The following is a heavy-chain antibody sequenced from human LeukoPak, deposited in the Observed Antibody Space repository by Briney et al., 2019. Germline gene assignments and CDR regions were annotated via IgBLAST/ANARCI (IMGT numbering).Heavy chain of an antibody. CDR3: AELGITMIGGV. Sequence: GGSLRLSCAASGFTFGSYEMNWVRQAPGKGLEWVSYISSSGSTIYYADSVKGRFTISRDNAKDSLYLQMNSLRAEDTAVYYCAELGITMIGGVWGKGTTVTISS. CDR2: ISSSGSTI. D-gene: IGHD3-10*02. V-gene: IGHV3-48*03. CDR1: GFTFGSYE. J-gene: IGHJ6*04.